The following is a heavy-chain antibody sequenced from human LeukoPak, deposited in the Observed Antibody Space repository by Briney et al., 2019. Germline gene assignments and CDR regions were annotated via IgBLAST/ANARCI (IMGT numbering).Heavy chain of an antibody. V-gene: IGHV4-59*01. J-gene: IGHJ6*02. D-gene: IGHD1-26*01. CDR1: GGSISSYY. CDR3: ARDIFIVGATTSSYYGMDV. CDR2: IYYSGST. Sequence: ASETLSLTCTVSGGSISSYYWSWIRQPPGKGLEWIGYIYYSGSTNYNPSLKSRVAISVDTSKNQFSLKLSSVTAADTAVYYCARDIFIVGATTSSYYGMDVWGQGTTVTVSS.